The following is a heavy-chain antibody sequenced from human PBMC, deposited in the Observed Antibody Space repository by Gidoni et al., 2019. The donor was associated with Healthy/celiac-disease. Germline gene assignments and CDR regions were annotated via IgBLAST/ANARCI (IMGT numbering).Heavy chain of an antibody. D-gene: IGHD6-19*01. J-gene: IGHJ6*02. CDR1: GFTFISYS. CDR3: ARDPPTGLVEPQRYGMDV. V-gene: IGHV3-48*02. CDR2: ISSSSSTI. Sequence: EVQLVESGGGLVQPGGSLRLSCAASGFTFISYSMNWVRQAPGKGLEWVSYISSSSSTIYYADSVKGRFTISRDNAKNSLYLQMNSLRDEDTAVYYCARDPPTGLVEPQRYGMDVWGQGTTVTVSS.